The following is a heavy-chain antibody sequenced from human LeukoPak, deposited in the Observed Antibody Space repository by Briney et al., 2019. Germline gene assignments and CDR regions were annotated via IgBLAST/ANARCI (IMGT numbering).Heavy chain of an antibody. D-gene: IGHD6-13*01. CDR2: IYYSGST. CDR3: ARHVPGAAGILRWFDP. V-gene: IGHV4-39*01. CDR1: GGSISSSSYY. Sequence: SETLSLTCTVSGGSISSSSYYWGWIRQPPGKGLEWIGSIYYSGSTYYNPSLKSRVTISVDTSKSQFSLKLSSVTAADTAVYYCARHVPGAAGILRWFDPWGQGTLVTVSS. J-gene: IGHJ5*02.